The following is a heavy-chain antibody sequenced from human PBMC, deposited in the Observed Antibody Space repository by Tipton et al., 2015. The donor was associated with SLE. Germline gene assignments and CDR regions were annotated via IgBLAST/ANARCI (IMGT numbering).Heavy chain of an antibody. CDR3: ARVNWGHDY. D-gene: IGHD7-27*01. V-gene: IGHV4-39*07. Sequence: TLSLTCTVSGGSISSYYWGWIRQPPGKGLEWIGSIYHSGSTYYNPSLKSRVTISVDTSKNQFSLKLSSVTAADTAVYYCARVNWGHDYWGQGTLVTVSS. J-gene: IGHJ4*02. CDR1: GGSISSYY. CDR2: IYHSGST.